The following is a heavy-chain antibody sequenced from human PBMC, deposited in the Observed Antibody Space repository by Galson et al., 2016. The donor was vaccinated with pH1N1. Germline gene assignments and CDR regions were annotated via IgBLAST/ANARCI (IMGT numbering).Heavy chain of an antibody. V-gene: IGHV4-4*07. D-gene: IGHD5-18*01. CDR2: IYTNGST. CDR3: ARLDYTELWFHFDY. Sequence: SETLSLTCTVSGGSISSYYWSWIRQPAGKGLEWIGHIYTNGSTNYNPSLKRRVTMSVDTSKNQFSLKLSSVTAADTAVDYCARLDYTELWFHFDYWGQGTLVTVSS. CDR1: GGSISSYY. J-gene: IGHJ4*02.